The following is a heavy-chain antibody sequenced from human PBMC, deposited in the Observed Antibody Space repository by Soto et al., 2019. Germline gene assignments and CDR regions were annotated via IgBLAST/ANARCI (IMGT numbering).Heavy chain of an antibody. J-gene: IGHJ4*02. CDR3: AKAARKYGDYGGAPPWGFDY. CDR2: ISYDGSNK. D-gene: IGHD4-17*01. V-gene: IGHV3-30*18. CDR1: GFTFSSYG. Sequence: GGSLRLSCAASGFTFSSYGMHWVRQAPGKGLEWVAVISYDGSNKYYADSVKGRFTISRDNSKNTLYLQMNSLRAEDTAVYYCAKAARKYGDYGGAPPWGFDYWGQGTLVTVSS.